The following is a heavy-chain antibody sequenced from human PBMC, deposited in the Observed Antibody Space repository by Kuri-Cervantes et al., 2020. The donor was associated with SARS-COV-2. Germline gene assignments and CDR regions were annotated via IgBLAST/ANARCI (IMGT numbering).Heavy chain of an antibody. V-gene: IGHV3-7*01. CDR3: ASLDHGLGSYYHTFPHDY. CDR1: GFTVRSCW. J-gene: IGHJ4*02. D-gene: IGHD3-10*01. CDR2: IKPEGGEK. Sequence: GGSLRLSCAASGFTVRSCWMSWVRQAPGKGLEWVAAIKPEGGEKHYVDSVRGRFTISRDDAKNSLYLQMNSLRAEDTAVYYCASLDHGLGSYYHTFPHDYWGLGTQVTVSS.